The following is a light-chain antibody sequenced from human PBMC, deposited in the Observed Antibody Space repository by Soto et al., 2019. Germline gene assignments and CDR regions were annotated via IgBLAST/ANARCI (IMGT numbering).Light chain of an antibody. CDR1: SSDVGGYNY. V-gene: IGLV2-14*01. Sequence: QSVLTQPPSASGSPGESVAISCTGTSSDVGGYNYISWYQQHPGKAPKLLLSEVSNRPSGVSDRFSGSKSGNTASLTISGLQAEDEADYYCSSLTTSFTYVFGTGTKVTVL. J-gene: IGLJ1*01. CDR3: SSLTTSFTYV. CDR2: EVS.